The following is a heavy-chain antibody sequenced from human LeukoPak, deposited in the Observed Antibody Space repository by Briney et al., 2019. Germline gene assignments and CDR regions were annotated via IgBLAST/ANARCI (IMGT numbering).Heavy chain of an antibody. D-gene: IGHD5-12*01. V-gene: IGHV5-51*01. J-gene: IGHJ4*02. Sequence: GESLKISCKGLGYSFSSYSIGWVRQMPGKGLEWMGIIYPDVSDTRYSPSFQGQVTISADKSISTAYLQWSNLKASDTAMYYCARHIGYSAWNPDYWGQGTLVTVSS. CDR3: ARHIGYSAWNPDY. CDR1: GYSFSSYS. CDR2: IYPDVSDT.